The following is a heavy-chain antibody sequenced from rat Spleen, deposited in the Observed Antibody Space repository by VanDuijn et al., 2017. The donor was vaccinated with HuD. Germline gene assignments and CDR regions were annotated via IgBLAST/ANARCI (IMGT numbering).Heavy chain of an antibody. D-gene: IGHD1-11*01. V-gene: IGHV2-1*01. J-gene: IGHJ3*01. CDR3: SRSYGGYSSNWFPY. CDR1: GFSLTSNS. CDR2: IWGDGST. Sequence: QVQLKESGPGLVQPSQTLSLTCTVSGFSLTSNSVHWVRQPPGKGLEWIGGIWGDGSTDYNSGLKSRLSISRDASKSQVLLKMSSLQTDDTAIYFCSRSYGGYSSNWFPYWGQGTLVTVSS.